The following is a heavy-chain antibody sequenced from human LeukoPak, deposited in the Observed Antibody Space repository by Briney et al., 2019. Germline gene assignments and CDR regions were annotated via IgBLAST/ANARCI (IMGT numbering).Heavy chain of an antibody. Sequence: PGGSLRLSCAASGFTFSSYAMSWVREAPGKGLEWVSIISDDGFSTYYADSVKGRFTISRDNFENTLYMQMSTVRADDTAIYYSARRMAMPGTSDYWGQGTLVTVSS. J-gene: IGHJ4*02. V-gene: IGHV3-23*01. CDR2: ISDDGFST. CDR3: ARRMAMPGTSDY. CDR1: GFTFSSYA. D-gene: IGHD6-19*01.